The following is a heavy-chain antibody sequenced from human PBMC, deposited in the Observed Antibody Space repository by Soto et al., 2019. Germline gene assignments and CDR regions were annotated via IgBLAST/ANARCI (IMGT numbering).Heavy chain of an antibody. V-gene: IGHV4-4*02. CDR3: ARELGDYVWGSYRSGFDY. J-gene: IGHJ4*02. Sequence: LSLTCAVSGGSISSSNWWSWVRQPPGKGLEWIGEIYHSGSTNYNPSLKSRVTISVDKSKNQFSLKLSSVTAADTAVYYCARELGDYVWGSYRSGFDYWGQGTLVTVSS. D-gene: IGHD3-16*02. CDR1: GGSISSSNW. CDR2: IYHSGST.